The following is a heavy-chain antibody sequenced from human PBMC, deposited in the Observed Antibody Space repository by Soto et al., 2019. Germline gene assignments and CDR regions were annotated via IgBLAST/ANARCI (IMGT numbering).Heavy chain of an antibody. CDR1: GGSVRSGSYF. D-gene: IGHD4-17*01. V-gene: IGHV4-61*01. CDR2: IYYSGST. CDR3: AREVDYGENWFDP. Sequence: LGTPSPPLTVSGGSVRSGSYFLGWVRHPPGKGLEWTGYIYYSGSTKYNPSLKSRVTISVDTSKNQFSLKLSSVTAADTAVYYCAREVDYGENWFDPWGQGTLVTVSS. J-gene: IGHJ5*02.